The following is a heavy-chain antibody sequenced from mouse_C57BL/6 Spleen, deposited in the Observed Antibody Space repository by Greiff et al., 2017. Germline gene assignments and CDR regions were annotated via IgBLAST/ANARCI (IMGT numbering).Heavy chain of an antibody. V-gene: IGHV1-64*01. Sequence: VQLQQSGAELVKPGASVKLSCKASGYTFTSYWMHWVKQRPGQGLEWIGMIHPNSGSTNYNEKFKSKATLTVDKASSTAYMQLSSLTSEDSAVYYCARSSVVADYWGQGTTLTVSS. CDR1: GYTFTSYW. J-gene: IGHJ2*01. D-gene: IGHD1-1*01. CDR2: IHPNSGST. CDR3: ARSSVVADY.